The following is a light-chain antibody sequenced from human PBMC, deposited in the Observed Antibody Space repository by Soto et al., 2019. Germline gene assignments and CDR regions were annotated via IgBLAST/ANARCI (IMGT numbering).Light chain of an antibody. CDR1: SSNIGGNA. Sequence: QSVLTQPPSASGTPGPRVTISCSGSSSNIGGNAVNWYQQLPGTTPKLLIYSNNQRPSGVPDRFSGSKSGTSASLAISGLQSEDEADYYCAAWDDSLSGYVFGTGTKLTVL. V-gene: IGLV1-44*01. J-gene: IGLJ1*01. CDR3: AAWDDSLSGYV. CDR2: SNN.